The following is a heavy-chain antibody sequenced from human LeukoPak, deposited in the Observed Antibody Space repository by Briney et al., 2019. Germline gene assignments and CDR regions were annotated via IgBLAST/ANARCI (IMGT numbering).Heavy chain of an antibody. CDR1: GGSVTSSNSY. Sequence: SVTLSLTCTVSGGSVTSSNSYWGWIRQPPGKGLEWIASSSYSGISYYNPSLKSRVTISVDTSKNQFSLKLSSVTAADTAVYYCARGAYDFWSGYYLFYFDYWGQGTLVTVSS. V-gene: IGHV4-39*07. CDR2: SSYSGIS. J-gene: IGHJ4*02. D-gene: IGHD3-3*01. CDR3: ARGAYDFWSGYYLFYFDY.